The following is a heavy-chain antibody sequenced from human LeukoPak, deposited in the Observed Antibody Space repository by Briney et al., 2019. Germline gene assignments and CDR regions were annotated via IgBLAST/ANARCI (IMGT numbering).Heavy chain of an antibody. V-gene: IGHV3-66*01. Sequence: GGSLRLSCAASGFTVSSNYMRWVRQAPGKGLEWVSVIYSGGSTYYADSVKGRFTISRDNSKNTLYLQMNSLRADDTAVYYCAEIAARNYYYYGMDVWGQGTTVTVSS. J-gene: IGHJ6*02. CDR1: GFTVSSNY. CDR2: IYSGGST. CDR3: AEIAARNYYYYGMDV. D-gene: IGHD6-6*01.